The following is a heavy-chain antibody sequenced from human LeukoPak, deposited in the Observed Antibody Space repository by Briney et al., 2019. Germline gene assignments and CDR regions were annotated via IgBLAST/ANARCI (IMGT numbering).Heavy chain of an antibody. CDR3: ARDRALYGSRRGYYYTEDDY. CDR2: INQDGSEK. D-gene: IGHD3-22*01. J-gene: IGHJ4*02. V-gene: IGHV3-7*01. CDR1: GFTFNNYW. Sequence: PGGSLRLSCTASGFTFNNYWMSWVRQAPGKGLEWVANINQDGSEKYYVDSVKGRFTISRDNAKTSVSLQMNSLRADDTAVYYCARDRALYGSRRGYYYTEDDYWGQGTLVTVSS.